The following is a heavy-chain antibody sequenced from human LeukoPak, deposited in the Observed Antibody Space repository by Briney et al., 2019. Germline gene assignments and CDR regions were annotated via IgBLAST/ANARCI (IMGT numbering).Heavy chain of an antibody. CDR2: IKQDGSAK. CDR1: GFTFSGHW. J-gene: IGHJ4*02. Sequence: GGSLRLSRAASGFTFSGHWMSWVRQAPGKGLEWVAHIKQDGSAKYYVDSVKGRFTISRDNAKNSLYLQMNSLRAEDSALYYCARDSPSSAANTLGYFNYWGQGTLVTVSS. D-gene: IGHD3-10*01. CDR3: ARDSPSSAANTLGYFNY. V-gene: IGHV3-7*03.